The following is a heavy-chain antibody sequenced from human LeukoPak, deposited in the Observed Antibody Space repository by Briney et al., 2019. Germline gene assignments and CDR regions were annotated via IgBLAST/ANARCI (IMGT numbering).Heavy chain of an antibody. D-gene: IGHD6-19*01. V-gene: IGHV1-2*02. J-gene: IGHJ4*02. CDR2: INPNSGGT. CDR3: ARDQVYNSAQGVVDY. Sequence: ASVKVSCKTSGYTFTAYYMHWVRQAPGQGLEWMGWINPNSGGTNCAQKFQGRVTMTRDTSISTAYMELSRLRSDDTAVYYCARDQVYNSAQGVVDYWGQGTLVTVSS. CDR1: GYTFTAYY.